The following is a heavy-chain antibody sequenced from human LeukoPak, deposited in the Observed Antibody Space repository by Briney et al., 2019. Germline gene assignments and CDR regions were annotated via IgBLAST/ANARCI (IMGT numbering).Heavy chain of an antibody. J-gene: IGHJ4*02. CDR2: ISDSGGTT. D-gene: IGHD3-22*01. Sequence: GGSLRLSCAASGFTFSSYAMSWVRQAPGKGLEWVSAISDSGGTTYYADSVKGRFTISRNNSKNTLYLQMNSLRAEDTAVYYCATWESRSSYYYDSSGPHFDYWGQGTLVTVSS. CDR1: GFTFSSYA. V-gene: IGHV3-23*01. CDR3: ATWESRSSYYYDSSGPHFDY.